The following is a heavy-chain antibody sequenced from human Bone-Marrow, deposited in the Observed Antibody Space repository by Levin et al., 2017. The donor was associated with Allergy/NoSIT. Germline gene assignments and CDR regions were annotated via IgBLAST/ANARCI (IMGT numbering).Heavy chain of an antibody. V-gene: IGHV3-43*01. CDR1: GFTFNDYT. CDR3: AKDLSTRIAVTRNIEY. D-gene: IGHD6-19*01. CDR2: ISWDASTT. Sequence: PSETLSLTCAASGFTFNDYTMHWVRQAPQRGLEWVSLISWDASTTYYADSVRGRFTISRDNSKNALYLQMNSLTTEDTALYYCAKDLSTRIAVTRNIEYWGQGTLVTVSS. J-gene: IGHJ4*02.